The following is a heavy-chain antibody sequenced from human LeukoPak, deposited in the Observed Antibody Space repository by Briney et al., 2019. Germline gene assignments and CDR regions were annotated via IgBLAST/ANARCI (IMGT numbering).Heavy chain of an antibody. CDR1: GYTFIAYH. J-gene: IGHJ4*02. Sequence: ASVKVSCKAPGYTFIAYHMHRVRQAPGQGLEWVGRIHPSSGATNYAQRFQGRVTLTRDTSINTAYMELSRLTSDDTAVYYCARDLPFEDWGQGTLVTVSS. D-gene: IGHD2/OR15-2a*01. CDR2: IHPSSGAT. V-gene: IGHV1-2*06. CDR3: ARDLPFED.